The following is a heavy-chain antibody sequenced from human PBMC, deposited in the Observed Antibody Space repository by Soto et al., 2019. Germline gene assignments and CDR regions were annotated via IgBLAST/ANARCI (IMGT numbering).Heavy chain of an antibody. J-gene: IGHJ4*01. V-gene: IGHV5-51*01. Sequence: VASLTISCKVSGYSFTSYWIGWVRQMPGKGMEWMGNIYPYDSDTRYSPSFQGQVTISADTSITTAYLQWSGLRASDTAMYFCARHLVGSTRGNFDYWGQGTLVTVSS. CDR1: GYSFTSYW. D-gene: IGHD2-2*01. CDR2: IYPYDSDT. CDR3: ARHLVGSTRGNFDY.